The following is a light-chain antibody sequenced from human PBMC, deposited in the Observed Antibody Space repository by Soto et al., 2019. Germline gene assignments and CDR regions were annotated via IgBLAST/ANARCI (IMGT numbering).Light chain of an antibody. CDR2: GAS. J-gene: IGKJ1*01. V-gene: IGKV3-20*01. Sequence: EIVLTQSPGTLSLSPGERATLSCRASQSISTNHLAWYQQKPGQAPRLLIYGASSRATGIPDRFSGSGSGTEFTLTISRLEPEDSAIYYCQQYVSWTFGQGTKVEIK. CDR1: QSISTNH. CDR3: QQYVSWT.